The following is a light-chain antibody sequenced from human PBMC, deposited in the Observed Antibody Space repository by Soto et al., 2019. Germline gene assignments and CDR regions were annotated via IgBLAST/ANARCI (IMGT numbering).Light chain of an antibody. Sequence: DIQMPQSPSSLSAAVGDRVTITCRASQSIRNDLGWYQQKSGKAPKRLIYSASTLQTGVPSRCSGSGSGREFTLTISSLQPEDFATYYCLHQNSYLALSFGGGTKVE. J-gene: IGKJ4*01. V-gene: IGKV1-17*01. CDR3: LHQNSYLALS. CDR1: QSIRND. CDR2: SAS.